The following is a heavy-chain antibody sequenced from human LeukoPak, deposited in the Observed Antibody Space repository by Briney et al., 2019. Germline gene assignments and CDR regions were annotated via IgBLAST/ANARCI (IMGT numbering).Heavy chain of an antibody. CDR3: ARDEQQDTYNWFDP. Sequence: GASVKVSCKASGGTFSSYAISWVRQAPGQGLEWMGGIIPIFGTANYAQKFQGRVTITADESTSTAYMELSSLRSEDTAVYYCARDEQQDTYNWFDPWGQGTLVTVSS. CDR1: GGTFSSYA. D-gene: IGHD6-13*01. V-gene: IGHV1-69*01. J-gene: IGHJ5*02. CDR2: IIPIFGTA.